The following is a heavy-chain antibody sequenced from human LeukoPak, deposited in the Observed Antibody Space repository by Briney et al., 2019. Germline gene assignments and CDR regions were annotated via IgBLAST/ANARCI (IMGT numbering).Heavy chain of an antibody. CDR3: ARHRLLGAQSFLQYYDY. V-gene: IGHV4-39*01. CDR1: GGSISSSSYY. D-gene: IGHD1-26*01. CDR2: IYYSGNT. J-gene: IGHJ4*02. Sequence: SETLSLTCTVSGGSISSSSYYWGWIRQPPGKGLEWIGSIYYSGNTYYNPSLKSRVTISVDTSKNQFSLKLSSVAAADTAVYYCARHRLLGAQSFLQYYDYWGQGTLVTVSS.